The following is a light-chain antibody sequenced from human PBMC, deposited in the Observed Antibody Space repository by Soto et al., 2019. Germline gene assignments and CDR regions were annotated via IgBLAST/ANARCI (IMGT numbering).Light chain of an antibody. CDR2: DAS. V-gene: IGKV1-5*01. Sequence: DIQMTQSPSTLSASVGDRVTITCRASQSISSWLAWYQQKPGKAPKLLIYDASSLESGVPSRFSGSGSGTEFTLTISSLQPDDFETYYCQHFTFGQGTKVEIK. CDR3: QHFT. J-gene: IGKJ1*01. CDR1: QSISSW.